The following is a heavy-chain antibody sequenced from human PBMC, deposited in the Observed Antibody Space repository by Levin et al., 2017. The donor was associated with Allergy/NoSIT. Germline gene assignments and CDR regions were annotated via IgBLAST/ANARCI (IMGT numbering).Heavy chain of an antibody. D-gene: IGHD4-17*01. CDR3: ARDPSYGDYELNNYYYYYYMDV. Sequence: GGSLRLSCAASGFTFSSYSMNWVRQCPGKGLEWVSYISSSSSSISYADAVKGRFTISRDNAKNSLYLQMNSLRAEDTAVYYCARDPSYGDYELNNYYYYYYMDVWGKGTTVTVSS. CDR2: ISSSSSSI. CDR1: GFTFSSYS. J-gene: IGHJ6*03. V-gene: IGHV3-48*01.